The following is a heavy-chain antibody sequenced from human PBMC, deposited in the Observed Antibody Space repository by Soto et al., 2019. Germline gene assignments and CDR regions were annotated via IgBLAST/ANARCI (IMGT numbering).Heavy chain of an antibody. Sequence: PGESLKISCKGSGYSFAKYWIGWVRQMPGKGLEWMGIIYPDDSDTRYSPSFQGQVTISADKSISTAYLQWNSLKASDTAMYYCVRINWAVVPSGFDHWGQGTLVTVSS. D-gene: IGHD7-27*01. CDR2: IYPDDSDT. J-gene: IGHJ5*02. CDR1: GYSFAKYW. V-gene: IGHV5-51*01. CDR3: VRINWAVVPSGFDH.